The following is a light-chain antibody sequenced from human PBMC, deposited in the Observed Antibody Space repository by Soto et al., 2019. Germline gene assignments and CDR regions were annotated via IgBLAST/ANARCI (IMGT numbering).Light chain of an antibody. CDR1: QGISSY. Sequence: AIRMTQSPSSLSASTGARAPITCRARQGISSYLAWYQQKPGKAPKLLIYAASTLQSGVPSRFSGSGSGTDFTLTISCLQSEDFATYYCQQYYSYPPITFGQGTRLEIK. CDR3: QQYYSYPPIT. J-gene: IGKJ5*01. CDR2: AAS. V-gene: IGKV1-8*01.